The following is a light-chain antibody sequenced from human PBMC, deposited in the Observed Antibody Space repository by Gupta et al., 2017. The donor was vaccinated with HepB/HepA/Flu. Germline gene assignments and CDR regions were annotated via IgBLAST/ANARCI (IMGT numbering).Light chain of an antibody. J-gene: IGLJ2*01. V-gene: IGLV1-44*01. CDR3: AGWATSLNVVV. CDR2: YND. CDR1: SSNVGRNN. Sequence: QSVLTQSTSVSGNPGQRVTISCSGSSSNVGRNNVNWYQQLPGTAPKLLIYYNDERPSGVPDRISGSKSGTSASPAVTGLQSEDEAEYYCAGWATSLNVVVFGGGTKLTVL.